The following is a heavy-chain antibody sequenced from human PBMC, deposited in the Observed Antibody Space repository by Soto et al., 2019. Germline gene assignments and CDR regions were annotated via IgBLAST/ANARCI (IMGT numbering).Heavy chain of an antibody. J-gene: IGHJ6*02. CDR3: ARGLRGYYGKDV. V-gene: IGHV3-74*01. CDR1: GFTFSDYW. D-gene: IGHD4-17*01. CDR2: IKGDASSI. Sequence: EVQLVESGGGLVQPGGSLRLSCAASGFTFSDYWMHWVRQAPGKGLVWVSRIKGDASSIAYADSVRGRFTMSRDNAKNTLSLQTNSLRAEDTAVYYCARGLRGYYGKDVWGQGTTVTVSS.